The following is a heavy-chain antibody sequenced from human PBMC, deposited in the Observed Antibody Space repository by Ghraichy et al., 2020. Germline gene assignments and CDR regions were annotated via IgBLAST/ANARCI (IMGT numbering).Heavy chain of an antibody. CDR3: AGADCISTSCYEGYYYGMDV. J-gene: IGHJ6*02. CDR2: ISSSGSTI. V-gene: IGHV3-11*01. Sequence: GGSLRLSCAASGFTFSDYYMSWIRQAPGKGLEWVSYISSSGSTIYYADSVKGRFTISRDNAKNSLYLQMNSLRAEDTAVYYCAGADCISTSCYEGYYYGMDVWGQGTTVTVSS. CDR1: GFTFSDYY. D-gene: IGHD2-2*01.